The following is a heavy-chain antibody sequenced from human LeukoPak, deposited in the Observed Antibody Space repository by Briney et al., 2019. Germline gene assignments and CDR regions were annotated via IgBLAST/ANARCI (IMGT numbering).Heavy chain of an antibody. J-gene: IGHJ5*02. CDR2: ISRASESI. V-gene: IGHV3-21*01. D-gene: IGHD1-7*01. CDR3: MRGATDTTRWFDP. Sequence: GGSLRLSCAASGVTFNAYSRGWVRQAPGKGLEWGSLISRASESIFYADSVKGRFTISRDNAKNSLYLQMNGLRAEDTAAYYCMRGATDTTRWFDPWGQGTLVTVSS. CDR1: GVTFNAYS.